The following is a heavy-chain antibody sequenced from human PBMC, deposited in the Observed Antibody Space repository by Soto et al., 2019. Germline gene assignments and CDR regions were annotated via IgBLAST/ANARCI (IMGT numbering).Heavy chain of an antibody. CDR1: GFTFSSYL. D-gene: IGHD4-17*01. J-gene: IGHJ4*02. CDR3: AKIRLLTTVDY. V-gene: IGHV3-7*03. CDR2: IKQDGSEK. Sequence: GGSVRLSCAASGFTFSSYLMSWFRQAPGKGLEWVANIKQDGSEKYSVDSVKGRFTISRDNAKNSLYLQMNSLRAEDTAIYYCAKIRLLTTVDYWGQGTLVTVS.